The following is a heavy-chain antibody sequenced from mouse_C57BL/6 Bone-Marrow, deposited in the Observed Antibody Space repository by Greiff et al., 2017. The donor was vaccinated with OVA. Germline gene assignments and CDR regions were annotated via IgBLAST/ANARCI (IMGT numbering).Heavy chain of an antibody. CDR1: GFTFSDYY. CDR3: ARALTTVVGAMDY. CDR2: ISNGGGST. J-gene: IGHJ4*01. V-gene: IGHV5-12*01. Sequence: DVKLVESGGGLVQPGGSLKLSCAASGFTFSDYYMYWVRQTPEKRLEWVASISNGGGSTYYPDTVQGRFTIPGDNAKHTLYLQMSRLKADDTAMYYCARALTTVVGAMDYWGQGTSVTVSS. D-gene: IGHD1-1*01.